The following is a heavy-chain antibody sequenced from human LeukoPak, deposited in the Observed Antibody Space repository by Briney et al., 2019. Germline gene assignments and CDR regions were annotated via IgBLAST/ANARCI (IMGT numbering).Heavy chain of an antibody. CDR1: GYTLTELS. V-gene: IGHV1-24*01. J-gene: IGHJ4*02. CDR3: ATDPGDTAMEGY. D-gene: IGHD5-18*01. Sequence: ASVKVSCTVSGYTLTELSMHWVRQAPGKGLEWMGGFDPEDGETIYAQKFQGRVTMTEDTSTDTAYMELSSLRSEDTAVYYCATDPGDTAMEGYWGQGTLDTVSS. CDR2: FDPEDGET.